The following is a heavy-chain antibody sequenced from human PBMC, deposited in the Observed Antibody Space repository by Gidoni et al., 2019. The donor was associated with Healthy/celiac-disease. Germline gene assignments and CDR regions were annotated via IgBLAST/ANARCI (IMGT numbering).Heavy chain of an antibody. CDR1: GFTFSSYT. D-gene: IGHD1-26*01. J-gene: IGHJ2*01. Sequence: EVHLVESGGGLVKPGGSLRLSCAASGFTFSSYTMNWVRQAPGKGLEWVSSISSSSSYIYYADSMKGRFTISRDNAKNSLYLQMNSLRAEDTAVYYCARAHSGSRGKFWYFDLWGRGTLVTVSS. V-gene: IGHV3-21*01. CDR2: ISSSSSYI. CDR3: ARAHSGSRGKFWYFDL.